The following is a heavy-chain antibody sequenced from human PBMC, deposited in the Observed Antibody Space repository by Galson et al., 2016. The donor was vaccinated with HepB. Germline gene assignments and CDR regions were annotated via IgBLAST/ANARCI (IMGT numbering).Heavy chain of an antibody. CDR2: MNPSGGSA. V-gene: IGHV1-46*01. Sequence: SVKVSCKASGYSFTSFYLHWLRQAPGQGLEWMGIMNPSGGSAVYAQKFQGRVTMTRDTSTSTMYMELTSLRSEDTADYYCARDITGPVYFDYWGQGTLVTVSS. J-gene: IGHJ4*02. CDR3: ARDITGPVYFDY. CDR1: GYSFTSFY. D-gene: IGHD1-20*01.